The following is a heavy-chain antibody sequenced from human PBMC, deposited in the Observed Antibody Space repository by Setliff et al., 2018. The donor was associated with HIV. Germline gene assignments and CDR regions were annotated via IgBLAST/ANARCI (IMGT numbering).Heavy chain of an antibody. D-gene: IGHD3-22*01. J-gene: IGHJ4*02. Sequence: ASVKVSCKASGGTFSSYAISWVRQAPGQGLEWMGGIIPIFGTTNYAQKFQGRVTITTDESTTTAYMELSSLRSEDTALYYCARDYYDSSGYIFFPGLPDYWGQGTLVTVSS. CDR2: IIPIFGTT. V-gene: IGHV1-69*05. CDR3: ARDYYDSSGYIFFPGLPDY. CDR1: GGTFSSYA.